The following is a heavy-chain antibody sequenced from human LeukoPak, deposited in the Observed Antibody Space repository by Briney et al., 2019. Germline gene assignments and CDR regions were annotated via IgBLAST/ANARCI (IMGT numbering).Heavy chain of an antibody. CDR1: GTAISSGAYS. V-gene: IGHV4-31*03. CDR3: ARTITIFGALGYFDY. Sequence: PSETLSLTCTVSGTAISSGAYSWSWVRQHPGKCLEWIAYIYYSGNTYYNPSLKRRVTISVDTSKNQFSLKLSPVTAADTAVYYCARTITIFGALGYFDYWGQGTLVTVSS. CDR2: IYYSGNT. J-gene: IGHJ4*02. D-gene: IGHD3-3*01.